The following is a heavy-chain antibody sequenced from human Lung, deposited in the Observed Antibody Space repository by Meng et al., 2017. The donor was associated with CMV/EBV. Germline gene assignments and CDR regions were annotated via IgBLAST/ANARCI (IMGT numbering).Heavy chain of an antibody. Sequence: GPTLVXPTQTLTLTCAFSGFSLSTSGVGVGWIRQPPGKALEWLALIYWDDDKRYSPSLRSRLTITKDTSKNQVVLTMTNMDPVDTATYYCAHRPHYYASGGPGWLDPWGQGXLVTVSS. V-gene: IGHV2-5*02. J-gene: IGHJ5*02. D-gene: IGHD3-10*01. CDR3: AHRPHYYASGGPGWLDP. CDR1: GFSLSTSGVG. CDR2: IYWDDDK.